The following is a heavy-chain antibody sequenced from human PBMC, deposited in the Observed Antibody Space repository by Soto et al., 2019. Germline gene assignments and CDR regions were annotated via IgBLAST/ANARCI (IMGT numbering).Heavy chain of an antibody. D-gene: IGHD4-17*01. CDR3: ARLGLNYGGNYYYGMDV. J-gene: IGHJ6*02. CDR2: IYYSGST. V-gene: IGHV4-59*01. Sequence: LSLTCTVSGGSISSYYWSWIRQPPGKGLEWIGYIYYSGSTNYNPSLKSRVTISVDTSKNQFSMKLSSVTAADTAVYYCARLGLNYGGNYYYGMDVWGQGTTVTVSS. CDR1: GGSISSYY.